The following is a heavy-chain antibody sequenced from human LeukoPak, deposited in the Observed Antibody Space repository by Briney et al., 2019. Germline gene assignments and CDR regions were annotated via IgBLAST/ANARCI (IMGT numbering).Heavy chain of an antibody. CDR2: ISGDGTAR. J-gene: IGHJ5*02. CDR1: GFTSSSYW. Sequence: GGSLRLSCSASGFTSSSYWMHWVRQVPGKGLVWVSRISGDGTARNYADSVKGRFTISRDDAKNTVDLQMNSLRGEDTAVYYCVRGRGSYGWFDPWGQGTLVTVSS. CDR3: VRGRGSYGWFDP. D-gene: IGHD3-10*01. V-gene: IGHV3-74*01.